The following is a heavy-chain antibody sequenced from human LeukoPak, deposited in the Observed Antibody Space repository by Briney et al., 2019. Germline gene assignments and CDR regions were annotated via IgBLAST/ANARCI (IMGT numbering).Heavy chain of an antibody. Sequence: SETLSLTCSVSGGSISSSNYYWGWIRQPPGKGLEWIGTFSYSGNTYYSPSLKSRVTISIDTSKNQFSLKLSSVTAADTAVYYCARHLGPTQLVPFDYWGQGTLVSVSS. CDR1: GGSISSSNYY. J-gene: IGHJ4*02. CDR2: FSYSGNT. V-gene: IGHV4-39*01. CDR3: ARHLGPTQLVPFDY. D-gene: IGHD6-13*01.